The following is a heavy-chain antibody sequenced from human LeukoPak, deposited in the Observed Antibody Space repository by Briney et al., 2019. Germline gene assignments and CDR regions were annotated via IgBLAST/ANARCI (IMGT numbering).Heavy chain of an antibody. J-gene: IGHJ4*02. CDR1: GGSISSYY. Sequence: SKTLSLTCTVSGGSISSYYWSWIRQSPGKGLEWIGEINQSGSTNYNPSLKSRVTISVDTSKNQFSLKLSSVTAADTAVYYCARGRKRYSSGWYEGPGFIFSYWGQGTLVTVSS. CDR3: ARGRKRYSSGWYEGPGFIFSY. D-gene: IGHD6-19*01. CDR2: INQSGST. V-gene: IGHV4-34*01.